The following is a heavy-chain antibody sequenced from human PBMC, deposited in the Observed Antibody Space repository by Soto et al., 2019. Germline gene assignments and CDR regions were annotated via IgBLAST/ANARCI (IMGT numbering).Heavy chain of an antibody. CDR2: IYYSGNT. CDR3: ARRAAMGYYYYYMDV. Sequence: SETLSLTCNVSVDSMRSYWSWLRQTPGKGLEWIGYIYYSGNTKTNPSLEGRVTISMDKSKNQFSLKLSPVTAADTAVYYCARRAAMGYYYYYMDVWGKGTTVTVSS. D-gene: IGHD2-2*01. J-gene: IGHJ6*03. CDR1: VDSMRSY. V-gene: IGHV4-59*12.